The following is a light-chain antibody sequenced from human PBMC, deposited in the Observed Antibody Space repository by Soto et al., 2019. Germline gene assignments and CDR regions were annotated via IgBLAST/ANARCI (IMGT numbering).Light chain of an antibody. CDR1: SSNIGAGFD. V-gene: IGLV1-40*01. CDR3: QSYDSSLSGSKV. CDR2: GNT. Sequence: QPVLTQPPSVSGAPGQRVTISCTGSSSNIGAGFDVHWYQQLPGTAPKLLIYGNTNRPSGVPDRFSGSKSGTSASLAITGLQAEDEADYYCQSYDSSLSGSKVSGTGTKLTVL. J-gene: IGLJ1*01.